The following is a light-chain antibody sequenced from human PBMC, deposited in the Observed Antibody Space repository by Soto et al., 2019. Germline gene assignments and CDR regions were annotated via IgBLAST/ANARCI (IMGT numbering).Light chain of an antibody. J-gene: IGLJ1*01. Sequence: QSALTQPPSASGAPGQSVAISCTGTSSDVGGYNYVSWYQQHPGKAPKLVIYEVNKRPSGVPVRFSGSKTGNTASLTVSGLQDEDEADYYCSSYAGGSNVFGTGTKVTVL. CDR3: SSYAGGSNV. V-gene: IGLV2-8*01. CDR1: SSDVGGYNY. CDR2: EVN.